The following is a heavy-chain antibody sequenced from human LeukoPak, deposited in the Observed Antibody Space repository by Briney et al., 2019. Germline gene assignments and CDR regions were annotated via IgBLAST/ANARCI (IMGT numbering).Heavy chain of an antibody. J-gene: IGHJ4*02. D-gene: IGHD6-19*01. CDR2: ISGSGGST. Sequence: GGSLRLSCAASGFTFSSYAMSWVRQAPGKGLEWVSAISGSGGSTYYADSVEGRFTISRDNSKNTLYLQMNSLRAEDTAVYYCAKEEYSSGWYPPAYWGQGTLVTVSS. V-gene: IGHV3-23*01. CDR1: GFTFSSYA. CDR3: AKEEYSSGWYPPAY.